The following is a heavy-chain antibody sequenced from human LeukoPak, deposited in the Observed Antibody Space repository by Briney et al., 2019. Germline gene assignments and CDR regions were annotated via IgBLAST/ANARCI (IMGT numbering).Heavy chain of an antibody. CDR1: GYSFTSYW. CDR2: IYPGDSDT. V-gene: IGHV5-51*01. CDR3: ARYNYYYGSGSYYLGDNWFDP. D-gene: IGHD3-10*01. Sequence: GESLKISCKGSGYSFTSYWIGWVRQMPGKGLEGMGIIYPGDSDTRYSPSFQGQVTISADKSISTAYLQWSSLKASDTAMYYCARYNYYYGSGSYYLGDNWFDPWGQGTLVTVSS. J-gene: IGHJ5*02.